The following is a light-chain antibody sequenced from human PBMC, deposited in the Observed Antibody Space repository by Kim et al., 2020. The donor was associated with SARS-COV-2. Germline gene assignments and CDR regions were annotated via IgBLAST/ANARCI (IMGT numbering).Light chain of an antibody. CDR2: EDK. J-gene: IGLJ7*01. V-gene: IGLV6-57*03. Sequence: NFMLTQPHSVSESPGKTVTISCTRSSGSIASNYVQWYQQRPGSAPTPLIYEDKQRPSGVPDRFSGSIDSSSNSAYLSISGLRTEDEAAYYCQSYYTNNVVFGGGTQLPVL. CDR3: QSYYTNNVV. CDR1: SGSIASNY.